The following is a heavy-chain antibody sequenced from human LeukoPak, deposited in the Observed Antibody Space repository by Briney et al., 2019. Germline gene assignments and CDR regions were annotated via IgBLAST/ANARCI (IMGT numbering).Heavy chain of an antibody. V-gene: IGHV3-30*03. CDR2: ISYDGSDK. CDR3: ARDQGAWGYGYNFDY. J-gene: IGHJ4*02. CDR1: GFTFSSYG. D-gene: IGHD3-16*01. Sequence: GSLILSCAASGFTFSSYGMHWVRQAPGKGLEWVAVISYDGSDKFYADSVKGRFTISRDNSKNTLHLQMISLRAEDTAVYYCARDQGAWGYGYNFDYWGQGTLVTVSS.